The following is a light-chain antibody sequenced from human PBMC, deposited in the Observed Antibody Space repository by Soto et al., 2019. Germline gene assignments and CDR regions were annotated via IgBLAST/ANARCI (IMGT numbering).Light chain of an antibody. J-gene: IGLJ1*01. CDR3: SSYTSSSSSYV. Sequence: QSVLTQPASVSGSPGQSITISCTGTSSDVGGYNYVSWYQQHPGKAPKLMIYDVSNRPSGVSNRFSGSKSGNTASLTISGLQAEDEADYYCSSYTSSSSSYVFGTGTKQTVL. CDR1: SSDVGGYNY. CDR2: DVS. V-gene: IGLV2-14*01.